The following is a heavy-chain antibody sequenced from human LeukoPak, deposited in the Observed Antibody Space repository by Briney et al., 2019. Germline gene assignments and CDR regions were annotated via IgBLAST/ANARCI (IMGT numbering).Heavy chain of an antibody. CDR1: GYTFTGYY. Sequence: ASVKVSCKASGYTFTGYYMHWVRQAPGQGLEWMGWINPNSGGTNYAQKFQGWVTMTRDTSISTAYMELSRLRSDDTAVYYCARVRRIIAAVGTGTRRENWFDPWGQGTLVTVSS. V-gene: IGHV1-2*04. CDR2: INPNSGGT. J-gene: IGHJ5*02. D-gene: IGHD6-13*01. CDR3: ARVRRIIAAVGTGTRRENWFDP.